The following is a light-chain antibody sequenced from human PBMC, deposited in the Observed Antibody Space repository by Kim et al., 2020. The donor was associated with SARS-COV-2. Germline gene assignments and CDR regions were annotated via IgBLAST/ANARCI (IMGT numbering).Light chain of an antibody. CDR3: QQYGSSPWR. J-gene: IGKJ1*01. CDR2: GAS. Sequence: SPGERATLSCRASQSVSSSYLAWYQQKPGQAPRLLIYGASSRATGIPDRFSGSGSGTDFTLTISRLEPEDFAVYYCQQYGSSPWRFGQGTKVEIK. V-gene: IGKV3-20*01. CDR1: QSVSSSY.